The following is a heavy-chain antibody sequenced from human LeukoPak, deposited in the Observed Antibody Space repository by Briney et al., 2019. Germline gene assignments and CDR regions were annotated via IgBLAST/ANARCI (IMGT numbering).Heavy chain of an antibody. CDR2: TYYSGST. CDR1: GGSISSSSYY. D-gene: IGHD3-3*01. J-gene: IGHJ4*02. CDR3: ARHGPGRVVHDY. Sequence: SETLSLTCTVSGGSISSSSYYWGWIRQPPGKGLEWIGSTYYSGSTYYNPSLKSRVTISVDTSKNQFSLKLSSVTAADTAVYYCARHGPGRVVHDYWGQGTLVTVSS. V-gene: IGHV4-39*01.